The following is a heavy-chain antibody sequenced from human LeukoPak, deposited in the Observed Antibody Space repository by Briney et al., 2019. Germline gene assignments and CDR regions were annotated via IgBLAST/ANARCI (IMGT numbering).Heavy chain of an antibody. J-gene: IGHJ4*02. CDR2: IYPGDSDT. D-gene: IGHD4-23*01. Sequence: GESLKISCKGSGYSFTNYWIGWVRQMPGKGLEWMGIIYPGDSDTRYSPSFQGQVTISADKSISTAYLQWSSLKASDTAIYYCARRLDYGGNTHGYWGQGTLVTVFS. CDR1: GYSFTNYW. V-gene: IGHV5-51*01. CDR3: ARRLDYGGNTHGY.